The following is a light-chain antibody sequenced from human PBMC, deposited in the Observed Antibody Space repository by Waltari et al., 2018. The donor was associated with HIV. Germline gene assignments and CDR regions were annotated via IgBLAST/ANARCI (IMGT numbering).Light chain of an antibody. CDR1: SSDVGGYNY. V-gene: IGLV2-11*01. CDR2: DVT. J-gene: IGLJ1*01. Sequence: QSALTQPRPVSGSPGQSVTISCTGTSSDVGGYNYVSWYQHPPSKAPQFMIYDVTKRPSGGPVLFSGSKSGNTASLTISGLQAEDESDYYCCSYAGRYTYVYGTGTKVTVL. CDR3: CSYAGRYTYV.